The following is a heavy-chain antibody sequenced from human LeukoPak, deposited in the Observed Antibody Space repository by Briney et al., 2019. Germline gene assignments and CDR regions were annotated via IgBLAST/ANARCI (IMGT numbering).Heavy chain of an antibody. V-gene: IGHV1-69*06. CDR1: GGTFSSYA. CDR2: IIPIFGTT. Sequence: GSSVKVSCKASGGTFSSYAISWVRQAPGQGLEWMGGIIPIFGTTNYAQKFQGRVTITADKSTSTAYMELSSLRSEDTAVYYCARESSGFDWLYDYWGQGTLVTVSS. J-gene: IGHJ4*02. CDR3: ARESSGFDWLYDY. D-gene: IGHD3-9*01.